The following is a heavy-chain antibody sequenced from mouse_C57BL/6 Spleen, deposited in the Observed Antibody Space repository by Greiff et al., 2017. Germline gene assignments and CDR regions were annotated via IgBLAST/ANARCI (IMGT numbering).Heavy chain of an antibody. V-gene: IGHV1-18*01. D-gene: IGHD2-5*01. CDR1: GYTFTDYN. CDR2: INPNNGGT. J-gene: IGHJ2*01. CDR3: ARRRNSNSRYFDY. Sequence: VQLQQSGPELVKPGASVKIPCKASGYTFTDYNMDWGKQSHGKSLEWIGDINPNNGGTIYNQKFKGKATLTVDQSSSTAYMELRSLTSEDTAVYYCARRRNSNSRYFDYWGQGTTLTVSS.